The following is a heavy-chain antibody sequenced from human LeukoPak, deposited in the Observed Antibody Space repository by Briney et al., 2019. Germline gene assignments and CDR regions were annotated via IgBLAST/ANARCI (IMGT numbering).Heavy chain of an antibody. CDR3: ARMVYDTKNFDY. CDR2: IGWDDDK. D-gene: IGHD3-22*01. J-gene: IGHJ4*02. CDR1: GFSLRTSGMC. Sequence: RNFGPPLVNPTQTLTLTCTFSGFSLRTSGMCVSSIRQPPGQALEWLARIGWDDDKYYIPSLKNRLTISKDTSKNQVVLTMTNMDPVDTATYYCARMVYDTKNFDYWGQGALVT. V-gene: IGHV2-70*11.